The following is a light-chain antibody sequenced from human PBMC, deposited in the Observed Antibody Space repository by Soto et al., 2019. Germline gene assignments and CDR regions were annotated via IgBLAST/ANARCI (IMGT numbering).Light chain of an antibody. CDR3: SSYTTSSTLWV. J-gene: IGLJ1*01. CDR1: SSDIGSYNH. V-gene: IGLV2-14*03. CDR2: AVS. Sequence: QSVLTQPASVSGSPGQSITISCSGTSSDIGSYNHVAWYQQFPGKSPKLMIYAVSDRPPGVSNRFSGSKSGNTASLTISGLQAKDEADYYCSSYTTSSTLWVFGTGTKVTVL.